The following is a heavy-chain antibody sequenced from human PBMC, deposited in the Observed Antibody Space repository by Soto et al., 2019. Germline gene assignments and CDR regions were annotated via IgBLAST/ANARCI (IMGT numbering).Heavy chain of an antibody. V-gene: IGHV4-4*02. CDR2: IHHDGRT. CDR3: ARVRQYCRGNSCYLDP. D-gene: IGHD2-2*01. Sequence: PSETLSLTCADSGDSISSTNWWNWVRQSPGKGLEWIGEIHHDGRTYYNPSLKRRVTISVDKSNNHFSLKLSSVTAADTAIYYCARVRQYCRGNSCYLDPWGQGALVTVSS. CDR1: GDSISSTNW. J-gene: IGHJ5*02.